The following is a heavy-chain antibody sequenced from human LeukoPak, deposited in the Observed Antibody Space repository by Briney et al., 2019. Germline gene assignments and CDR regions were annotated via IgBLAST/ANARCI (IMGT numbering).Heavy chain of an antibody. CDR3: ARVAAAGHLPFDY. V-gene: IGHV4-31*03. CDR2: IYYSGTT. D-gene: IGHD6-13*01. J-gene: IGHJ4*02. Sequence: PSQTLSLTCTVSGGSISSGGYYWSWIRQHPGRGLEGIGYIYYSGTTYYNPSLKSRVTISVDTSKNHFSLKLSSVTAADTAVYYCARVAAAGHLPFDYWGQGTLVTVSS. CDR1: GGSISSGGYY.